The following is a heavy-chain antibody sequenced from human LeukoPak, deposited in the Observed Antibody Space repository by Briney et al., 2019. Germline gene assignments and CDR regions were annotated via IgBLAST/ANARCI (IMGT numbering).Heavy chain of an antibody. V-gene: IGHV3-73*01. CDR3: ARPRYSSSWEGFFQH. J-gene: IGHJ1*01. D-gene: IGHD6-13*01. CDR1: GFTFSGSA. CDR2: IRSKANSYAT. Sequence: GGSLRLSCAASGFTFSGSAMHWVRQASGKGLEWVGRIRSKANSYATAYAASVKGRFTISRDDSKNTAYLQMNSLKTEDTAVYYCARPRYSSSWEGFFQHWGQGTLVTVSS.